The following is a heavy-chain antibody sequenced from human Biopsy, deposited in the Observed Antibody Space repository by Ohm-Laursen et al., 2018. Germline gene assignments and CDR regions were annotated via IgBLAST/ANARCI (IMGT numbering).Heavy chain of an antibody. Sequence: SDTLSLTCAVSGDSVSSGSFYWTWIRQPPGQGLEYIGYIYDRGSTANYNPSLESRVTMSVDMPKNQFSLKLSSVTAADTAIYYCARGMRSSGWLYFDSWGRGTLVTVSS. J-gene: IGHJ4*02. CDR1: GDSVSSGSFY. V-gene: IGHV4-61*01. D-gene: IGHD6-19*01. CDR2: IYDRGSTA. CDR3: ARGMRSSGWLYFDS.